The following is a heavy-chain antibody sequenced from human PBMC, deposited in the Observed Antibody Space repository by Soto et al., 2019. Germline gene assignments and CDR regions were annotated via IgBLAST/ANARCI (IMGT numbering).Heavy chain of an antibody. D-gene: IGHD2-2*01. Sequence: ASVKVSCKASGYTFSDFDINWLRQAAGQGPEWMEWMNAKSGDTFSAQRLQGKFNMTWDTSLSTAYMEVGSLTSDDAAIYYCARGNPFKYAGFDVWGQGTTVTVSS. V-gene: IGHV1-8*01. CDR1: GYTFSDFD. CDR3: ARGNPFKYAGFDV. CDR2: MNAKSGDT. J-gene: IGHJ6*02.